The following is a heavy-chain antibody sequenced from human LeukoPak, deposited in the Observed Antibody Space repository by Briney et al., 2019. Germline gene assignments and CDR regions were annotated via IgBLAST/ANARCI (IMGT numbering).Heavy chain of an antibody. Sequence: GESLKISCKGFGYSFSGYWIGWVRQMPGKGLEWMGIIYPGDSDTRYSPSFQGQVIISADKSISTAYLQWSSLKASDTAMYYCARHRAPSIIAAADYWGQGTLVTVSS. CDR2: IYPGDSDT. CDR3: ARHRAPSIIAAADY. CDR1: GYSFSGYW. J-gene: IGHJ4*02. D-gene: IGHD6-13*01. V-gene: IGHV5-51*01.